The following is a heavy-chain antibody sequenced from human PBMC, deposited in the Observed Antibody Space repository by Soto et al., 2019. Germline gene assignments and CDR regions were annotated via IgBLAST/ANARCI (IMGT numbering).Heavy chain of an antibody. CDR1: GFTFGDHA. J-gene: IGHJ4*02. CDR2: IRSKTYGGTT. D-gene: IGHD3-22*01. Sequence: GGSLRLSCTTSGFTFGDHAMSWFRQAPGKGLEWVGFIRSKTYGGTTEYAASVKGRFTISRDDSKGIAYLQMNSLKTEDTAVYYCTRPHFYDSSGYYDYWGQGT. CDR3: TRPHFYDSSGYYDY. V-gene: IGHV3-49*03.